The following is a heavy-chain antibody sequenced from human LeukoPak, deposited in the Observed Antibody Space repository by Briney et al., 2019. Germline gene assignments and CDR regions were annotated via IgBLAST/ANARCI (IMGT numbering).Heavy chain of an antibody. CDR2: ISWNRGNI. V-gene: IGHV3-9*01. J-gene: IGHJ3*02. Sequence: PGGSLRLSCAASGFTFDDYAMHWVRQAPGKGLEWVSGISWNRGNIGYADSVKGRFTISRDNAKNSLYLQMNSLRAEDTALYYCAKDMGTTGTRSYAFDIWGQGTMVTVSS. D-gene: IGHD1-1*01. CDR1: GFTFDDYA. CDR3: AKDMGTTGTRSYAFDI.